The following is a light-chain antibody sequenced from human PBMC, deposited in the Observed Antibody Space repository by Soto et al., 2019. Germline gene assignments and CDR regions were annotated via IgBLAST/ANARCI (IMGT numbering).Light chain of an antibody. CDR3: GTWDSSLSAGYV. V-gene: IGLV1-51*01. CDR2: DNN. CDR1: SSNIGNNY. Sequence: QSVLTQPPSVPAAPGQKVTISCSESSSNIGNNYVSWYQQLPGTAPKLLIYDNNKRPSGIPDRFSGSKSGTSATLGITGLQTGDEADYYCGTWDSSLSAGYVFGTGTKVTVL. J-gene: IGLJ1*01.